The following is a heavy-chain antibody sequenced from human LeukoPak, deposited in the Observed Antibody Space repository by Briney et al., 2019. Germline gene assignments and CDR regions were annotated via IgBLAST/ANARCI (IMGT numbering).Heavy chain of an antibody. CDR1: GGSFSGYY. CDR3: ARGHRSLRYHWEPPMDV. J-gene: IGHJ6*02. V-gene: IGHV4-34*01. D-gene: IGHD3-9*01. Sequence: PSETLSLTCAVYGGSFSGYYWSWIRQPPGKGLEWIGEINHSGSTNYNPSLKSRVTISVDTSKNQFSLKLSSVAAADTAVYYCARGHRSLRYHWEPPMDVWGQGTTVTVSS. CDR2: INHSGST.